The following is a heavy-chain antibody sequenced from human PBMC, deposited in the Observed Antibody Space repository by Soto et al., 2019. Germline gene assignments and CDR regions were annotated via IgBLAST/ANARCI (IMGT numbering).Heavy chain of an antibody. D-gene: IGHD2-2*01. CDR3: ARVSRGCSSTSCYYYYGMDV. CDR2: IIPIFGTA. CDR1: GGTFSSYA. V-gene: IGHV1-69*13. Sequence: GASVKVSCKASGGTFSSYAISWVRQAPGQGXEWMGGIIPIFGTANYAQKFQGRVTITADESTSTAYMELSSLRSEDTAVYYCARVSRGCSSTSCYYYYGMDVWGQGTTVTVSS. J-gene: IGHJ6*02.